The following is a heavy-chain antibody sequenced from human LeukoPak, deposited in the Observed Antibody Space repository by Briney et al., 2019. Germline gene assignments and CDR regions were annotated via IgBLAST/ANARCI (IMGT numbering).Heavy chain of an antibody. CDR3: ARGTYYYDSSGYSFDY. CDR2: ISSSSSYI. D-gene: IGHD3-22*01. Sequence: PGGSLRLSCAASGFTVSSNYMSWVRQAPGKGLEWVSSISSSSSYIYYADSVKGRFTISRDNAKNSLYLQMNSLRAEDTAVYYCARGTYYYDSSGYSFDYWGQGTLVTVSS. CDR1: GFTVSSNY. J-gene: IGHJ4*02. V-gene: IGHV3-21*01.